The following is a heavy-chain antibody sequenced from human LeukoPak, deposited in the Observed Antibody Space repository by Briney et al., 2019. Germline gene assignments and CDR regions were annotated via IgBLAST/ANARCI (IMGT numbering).Heavy chain of an antibody. CDR2: IKFHGHET. J-gene: IGHJ4*02. Sequence: PGGSLRLSCVASGFDFNNYDLHWVRQAPGKGLEWVAFIKFHGHETFYADSVEGRFTISRDNAKNSLYLQMNSLRAEDTAVYYCARGVLWFGEFALEYWGQGTLVTVSS. D-gene: IGHD3-10*01. CDR1: GFDFNNYD. V-gene: IGHV3-30*02. CDR3: ARGVLWFGEFALEY.